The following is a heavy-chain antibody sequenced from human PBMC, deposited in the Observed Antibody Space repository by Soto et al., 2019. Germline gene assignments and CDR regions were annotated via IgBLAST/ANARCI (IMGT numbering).Heavy chain of an antibody. D-gene: IGHD6-19*01. J-gene: IGHJ2*01. Sequence: VQLVQSGAEVKKPGSSVKVSCKASGGTFSTNAISWVRQAPGQGLEWMGGITPLFGTANYAQKFQGRVTITAVESTTTAYMELSSLRSEDTAVYYCAQTLGLAVAGPGRFDLWVRGTLITVSS. CDR1: GGTFSTNA. CDR2: ITPLFGTA. CDR3: AQTLGLAVAGPGRFDL. V-gene: IGHV1-69*13.